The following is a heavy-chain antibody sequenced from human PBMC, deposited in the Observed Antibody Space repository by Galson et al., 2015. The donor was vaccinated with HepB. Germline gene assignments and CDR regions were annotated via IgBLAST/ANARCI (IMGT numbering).Heavy chain of an antibody. CDR3: ARHRGDYGGAYYGMDV. D-gene: IGHD4-23*01. CDR2: IYPGDSDT. CDR1: GYSLTSYW. Sequence: QSGAEVKEPGESLKISCKGSGYSLTSYWIGWVRQMPGKGLEWMGIIYPGDSDTRYSPSFQGQVTISADKSISTAYLQWSSLKASDTAMYYCARHRGDYGGAYYGMDVWGQGTTVTVSS. J-gene: IGHJ6*02. V-gene: IGHV5-51*01.